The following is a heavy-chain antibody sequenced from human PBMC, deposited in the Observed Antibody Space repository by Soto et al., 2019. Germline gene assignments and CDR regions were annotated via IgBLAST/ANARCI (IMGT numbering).Heavy chain of an antibody. CDR2: INHSGST. CDR1: GGSFSGYY. CDR3: ARQGSYYYDSSGYYAY. Sequence: PSETLSLTCAVYGGSFSGYYWSWIRQPQGKGLEWIGEINHSGSTNYNPSLKSRVTISVDTSKNQFSLTLSSVTAADTAVYYCARQGSYYYDSSGYYAYWLQGTLVTVS. V-gene: IGHV4-34*01. J-gene: IGHJ4*02. D-gene: IGHD3-22*01.